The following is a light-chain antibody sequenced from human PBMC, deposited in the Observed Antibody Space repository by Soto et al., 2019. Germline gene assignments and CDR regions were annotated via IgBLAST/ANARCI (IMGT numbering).Light chain of an antibody. Sequence: EIVLTQSASSLSASPGERATLSCRASQSVSSNLAWYQQKPGQAPRLLIYGASTRATGIPDRFSASGSGTDFTLTISRLEPEDFAVYYCQQYSMAPLTFGQGTKVDIK. CDR3: QQYSMAPLT. CDR2: GAS. CDR1: QSVSSN. V-gene: IGKV3-20*01. J-gene: IGKJ1*01.